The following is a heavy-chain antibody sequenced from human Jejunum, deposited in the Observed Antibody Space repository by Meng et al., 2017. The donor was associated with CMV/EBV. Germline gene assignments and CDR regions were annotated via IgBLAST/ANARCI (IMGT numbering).Heavy chain of an antibody. CDR3: ARGGGYDFDY. J-gene: IGHJ4*02. CDR1: GYPFAGYC. D-gene: IGHD5-12*01. V-gene: IGHV1-2*06. CDR2: LNPNSDDT. Sequence: FSCKASGYPFAGYCIHWVRQDPGQGLEWMGRLNPNSDDTDYAPKFQGRVTVARDTSITTAYMELNSLKSDDTAVYYCARGGGYDFDYWGQGSLVTVSS.